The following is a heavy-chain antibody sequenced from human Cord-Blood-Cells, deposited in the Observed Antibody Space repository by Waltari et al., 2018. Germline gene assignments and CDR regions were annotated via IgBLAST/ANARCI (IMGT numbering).Heavy chain of an antibody. J-gene: IGHJ6*02. V-gene: IGHV1-69*01. CDR2: IIPIFGTA. CDR3: ARMAVRGVIIKDYYYGMDV. CDR1: GGTFSSYA. Sequence: QVQLVQSGAEVKKPGSSVKVSCKASGGTFSSYAISWVRQAPGQGLEWMGGIIPIFGTANYAQKFQGRVTITADESTSTADMELSSLRSEDTAVYYCARMAVRGVIIKDYYYGMDVWGQGTTVTVSS. D-gene: IGHD3-10*01.